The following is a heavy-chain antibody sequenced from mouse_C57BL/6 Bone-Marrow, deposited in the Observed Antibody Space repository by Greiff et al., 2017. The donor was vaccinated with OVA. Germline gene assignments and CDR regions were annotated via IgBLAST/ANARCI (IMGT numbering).Heavy chain of an antibody. J-gene: IGHJ2*01. Sequence: QVQLQQPGAELVKPGASVKMSCKASGYTFPSYWITWVKQRPGQGLEWIGDIYPGSGSTNYNEKFKSKATLTVDTSSRTAYMQLSSLTSEDSAVYYCASHYYGSIYGYWGRGTTLTVSS. CDR1: GYTFPSYW. CDR3: ASHYYGSIYGY. D-gene: IGHD1-1*01. CDR2: IYPGSGST. V-gene: IGHV1-55*01.